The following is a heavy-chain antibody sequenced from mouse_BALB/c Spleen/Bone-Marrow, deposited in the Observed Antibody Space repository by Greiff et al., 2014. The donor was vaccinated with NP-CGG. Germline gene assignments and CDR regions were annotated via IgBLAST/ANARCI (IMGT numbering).Heavy chain of an antibody. V-gene: IGHV1-54*01. J-gene: IGHJ2*02. CDR1: GYDFSNYL. CDR2: INPGSGNS. D-gene: IGHD2-3*01. CDR3: ARHDGYLDY. Sequence: QVQLQQSGAELVRPGTSVKVSCKASGYDFSNYLIEWVKQRPGQGLEWIGVINPGSGNSNYNEGFKGKATLTADKSSSTAYIHLNSLTSDDSAVYFCARHDGYLDYWGQGTSLTVSS.